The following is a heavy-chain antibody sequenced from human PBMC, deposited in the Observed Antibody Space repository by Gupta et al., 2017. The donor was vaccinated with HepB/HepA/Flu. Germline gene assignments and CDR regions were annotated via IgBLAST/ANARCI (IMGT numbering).Heavy chain of an antibody. CDR3: AGGNYYESDGPVS. J-gene: IGHJ5*02. CDR2: IIPSFDVA. Sequence: GKVSCKASGGTFSRDAISWVRQAPGQGLEWMGRIIPSFDVADYTQTFQGRLTISADTSTSTSYMELSSLRPQDTAVYFCAGGNYYESDGPVSWGQGTLVTVSS. V-gene: IGHV1-69*04. CDR1: GGTFSRDA. D-gene: IGHD3-22*01.